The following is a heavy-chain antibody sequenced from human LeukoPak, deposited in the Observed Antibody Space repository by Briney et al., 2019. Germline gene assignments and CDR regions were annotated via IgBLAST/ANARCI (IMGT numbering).Heavy chain of an antibody. Sequence: PGGSLRLSCVASGFTFSSYWMTWVRQAPGKGLEWVANIKADGSEKYYVDSVKGRFTISTDNAKNSLYLQMNSLRAEDTAVYYCANYCSSSSCSQPFHYWGQGTLVTVSS. CDR1: GFTFSSYW. CDR3: ANYCSSSSCSQPFHY. CDR2: IKADGSEK. V-gene: IGHV3-7*01. J-gene: IGHJ4*02. D-gene: IGHD2-2*01.